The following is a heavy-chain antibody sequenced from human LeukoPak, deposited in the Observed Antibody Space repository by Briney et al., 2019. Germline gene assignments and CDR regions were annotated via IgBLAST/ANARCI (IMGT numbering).Heavy chain of an antibody. D-gene: IGHD4-11*01. V-gene: IGHV1-2*02. CDR3: ARHDYSNWRSANWFDP. Sequence: ASVKVSCKSSGYTFTDYYVHWVRQAPGQGLEWMGWINPKSGGTSSAQKFQGRVTMTRDTSINTAYMELSSLTSDDTAVYYCARHDYSNWRSANWFDPWGQGALVTVSS. J-gene: IGHJ5*02. CDR2: INPKSGGT. CDR1: GYTFTDYY.